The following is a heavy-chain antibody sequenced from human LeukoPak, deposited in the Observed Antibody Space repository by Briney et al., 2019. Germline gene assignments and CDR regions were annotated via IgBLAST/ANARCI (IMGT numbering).Heavy chain of an antibody. D-gene: IGHD6-19*01. J-gene: IGHJ4*02. CDR3: TKNACSGCRGGSLDC. V-gene: IGHV3-30*18. CDR2: ISSDGSKK. CDR1: GITVSTNH. Sequence: PGGSLRLSCAVSGITVSTNHVSWVRQAPGKGLEWVAVISSDGSKKDSADSVKGRFTISRDNSKNTLYLQMDSLRAEDTAVYYCTKNACSGCRGGSLDCWGQGTLVTVSS.